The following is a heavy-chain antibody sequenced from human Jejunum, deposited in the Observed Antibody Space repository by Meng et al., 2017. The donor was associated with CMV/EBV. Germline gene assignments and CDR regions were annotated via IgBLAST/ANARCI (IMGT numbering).Heavy chain of an antibody. V-gene: IGHV3-72*01. CDR2: IRDKVNSYTT. Sequence: SCAASGFTFSDHKMDWVRQAPGKGLEWVGRIRDKVNSYTTYYAASVKGRFIISRDDSQNSLYLQMNSLNTEDTAVYYCSRANTPVGDYWGQGTLVTFSS. D-gene: IGHD4/OR15-4a*01. CDR3: SRANTPVGDY. CDR1: GFTFSDHK. J-gene: IGHJ4*02.